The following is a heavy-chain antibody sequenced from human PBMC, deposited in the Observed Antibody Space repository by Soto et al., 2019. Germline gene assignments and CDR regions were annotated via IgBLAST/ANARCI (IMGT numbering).Heavy chain of an antibody. J-gene: IGHJ6*03. Sequence: GASVEVSCKASGGPLSSDTISWVRQGPGRGLEWMGRIIPILGIANYAQKFQGRVTITADKSTSTAYMELSSLRSEDTAVYYCARVTESARVEPDYYYYYYMDVWGKGTTVTVSS. V-gene: IGHV1-69*02. CDR1: GGPLSSDT. D-gene: IGHD1-26*01. CDR2: IIPILGIA. CDR3: ARVTESARVEPDYYYYYYMDV.